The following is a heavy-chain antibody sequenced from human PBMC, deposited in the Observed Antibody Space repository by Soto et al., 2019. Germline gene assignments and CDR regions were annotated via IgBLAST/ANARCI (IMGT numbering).Heavy chain of an antibody. D-gene: IGHD6-19*01. CDR3: ARDTVTPSSGWYEDYYYMDV. V-gene: IGHV3-33*01. Sequence: GESLKISCAASGFTFSSYGMHWVRQAPGKGLEWVAVIWYDGSNKYYADSVKGRFTISRDNSKNTLYLQMNSLRAEDTAVYYCARDTVTPSSGWYEDYYYMDVWGKGTTVTVSS. CDR2: IWYDGSNK. J-gene: IGHJ6*03. CDR1: GFTFSSYG.